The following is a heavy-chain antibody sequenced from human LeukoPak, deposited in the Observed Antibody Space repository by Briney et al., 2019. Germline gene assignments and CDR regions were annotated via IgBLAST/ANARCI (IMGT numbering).Heavy chain of an antibody. CDR1: GFTFSSYA. CDR2: ISGSGGST. CDR3: ARDRGPYYYDSSGNDY. D-gene: IGHD3-22*01. V-gene: IGHV3-23*01. Sequence: PGGSLRLSCAASGFTFSSYAMSWVRQAPGKGLEWVSAISGSGGSTYYADSVKGRFTISRDNSKNTLYLQMNSLRAEDTAVYYCARDRGPYYYDSSGNDYWGQGTLVTVSS. J-gene: IGHJ4*02.